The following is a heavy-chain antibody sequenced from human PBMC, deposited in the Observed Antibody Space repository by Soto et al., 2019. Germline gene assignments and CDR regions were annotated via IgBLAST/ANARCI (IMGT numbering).Heavy chain of an antibody. Sequence: SETLSLTCTVYGGSVTSHYWSWIRQPPGKGLEWIGFIHYSGGTKYNPSLESRVTISVDTSQDQLSLRLNSVTAADTAVYYCARESAGSGKNNWFDPWGLGTLVTVSS. CDR3: ARESAGSGKNNWFDP. CDR1: GGSVTSHY. D-gene: IGHD3-10*01. J-gene: IGHJ5*02. CDR2: IHYSGGT. V-gene: IGHV4-59*02.